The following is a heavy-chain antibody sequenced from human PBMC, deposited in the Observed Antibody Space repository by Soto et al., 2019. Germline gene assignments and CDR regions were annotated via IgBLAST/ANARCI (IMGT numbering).Heavy chain of an antibody. J-gene: IGHJ4*02. CDR2: ISSSSSTI. D-gene: IGHD6-13*01. V-gene: IGHV3-48*01. CDR1: GFTFSIYS. Sequence: PGGSLRLSCAASGFTFSIYSMNWVRQAPGKGLEWVSYISSSSSTIHYADSVKGRFTISRDNAKNSLYLQMNSLRAEDTAVYYCARDEGSSSWLAFWGQGTLVTVSS. CDR3: ARDEGSSSWLAF.